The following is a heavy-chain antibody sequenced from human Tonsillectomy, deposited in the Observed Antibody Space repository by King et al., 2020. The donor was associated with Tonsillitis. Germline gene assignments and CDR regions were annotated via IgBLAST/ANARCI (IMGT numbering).Heavy chain of an antibody. V-gene: IGHV3-9*01. CDR1: GFTLDDYA. J-gene: IGHJ4*02. D-gene: IGHD6-13*01. CDR2: ISWNSGSI. CDR3: AKDIGAAAAY. Sequence: DVQLVESGGGLVQPGRSLRLSCAASGFTLDDYAMHWVRQAPGKGLEWVSGISWNSGSIGYADSVKGRFTISRDNAKNSLYLQMNSLRAEDTALYYCAKDIGAAAAYWGQGTLVTVSS.